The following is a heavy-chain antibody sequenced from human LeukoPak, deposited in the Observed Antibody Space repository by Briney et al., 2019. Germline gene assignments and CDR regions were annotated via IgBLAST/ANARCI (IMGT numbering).Heavy chain of an antibody. D-gene: IGHD6-19*01. CDR1: GGSISSGGYY. J-gene: IGHJ4*02. Sequence: PSETLSLTCTVSGGSISSGGYYWSWIRQHPGKGLEWIGYIYYSGSTNYNPSLKSRVTISVDTSKNQFSLKLSSVTAADTAVYYCARVWQWLDNYFDYWGQGTLVTVSS. V-gene: IGHV4-31*03. CDR2: IYYSGST. CDR3: ARVWQWLDNYFDY.